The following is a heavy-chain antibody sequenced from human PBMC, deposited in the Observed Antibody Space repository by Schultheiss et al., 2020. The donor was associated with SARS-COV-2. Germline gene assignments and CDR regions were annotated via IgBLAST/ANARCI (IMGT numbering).Heavy chain of an antibody. V-gene: IGHV4-59*01. D-gene: IGHD3-10*01. Sequence: SQTLSLTCTVSGGSISSYYWSWIRQPPGKGLEWIGYIYYSGSTNYNPSLKSRVTISVDTSKNQFSLKLSSVTAADTAVYYCARAPGSGEHYYYYYGMDVWGQGTTVTVSS. J-gene: IGHJ6*02. CDR2: IYYSGST. CDR3: ARAPGSGEHYYYYYGMDV. CDR1: GGSISSYY.